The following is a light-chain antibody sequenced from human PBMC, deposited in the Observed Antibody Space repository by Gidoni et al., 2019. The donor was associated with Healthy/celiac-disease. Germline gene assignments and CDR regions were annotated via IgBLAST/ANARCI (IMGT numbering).Light chain of an antibody. CDR2: DAS. Sequence: EIVLTQSPATLSLSPGERATLSCRASQSVSSYLAWYQQKPGQAPRLLIYDASNRATGIPARFSGSGSGTDFTLTISSLEPEEFAVYYCQQRSNCPLTFGGXTKVEIK. V-gene: IGKV3-11*01. CDR3: QQRSNCPLT. CDR1: QSVSSY. J-gene: IGKJ4*01.